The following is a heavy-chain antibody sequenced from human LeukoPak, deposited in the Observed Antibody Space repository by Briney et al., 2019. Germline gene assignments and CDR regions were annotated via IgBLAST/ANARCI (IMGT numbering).Heavy chain of an antibody. CDR3: ATQGHVSTIFGVVIPFDY. D-gene: IGHD3-3*01. Sequence: VASVKVSCKASGFTFTSSAAQWVRQARGQRLEWIGWIVVGSGNTNYAQKFQERVTITRDMSTSTAYMELSSLRSEDTAVYYCATQGHVSTIFGVVIPFDYWGQGTLVTVSS. J-gene: IGHJ4*02. V-gene: IGHV1-58*01. CDR1: GFTFTSSA. CDR2: IVVGSGNT.